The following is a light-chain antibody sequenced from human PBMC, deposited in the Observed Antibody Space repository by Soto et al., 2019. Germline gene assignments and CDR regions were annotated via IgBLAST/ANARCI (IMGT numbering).Light chain of an antibody. V-gene: IGLV2-14*01. CDR1: SSDVGGYNY. Sequence: QSALTQPASVSGSPGQSITISCTGTSSDVGGYNYVSWYQQHPGKAPKLMIYDVSNRPSGVSNRFSGSKSGNTASLTISGPQAEDEADYYCSSYTSSSTPVIFGGGTKLTLL. CDR3: SSYTSSSTPVI. CDR2: DVS. J-gene: IGLJ2*01.